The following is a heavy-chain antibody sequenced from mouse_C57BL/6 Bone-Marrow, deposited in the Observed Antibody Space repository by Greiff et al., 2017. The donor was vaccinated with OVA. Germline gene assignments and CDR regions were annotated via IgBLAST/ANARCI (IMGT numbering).Heavy chain of an antibody. J-gene: IGHJ3*01. CDR2: IDPETGGT. Sequence: QVKLQQSGAELVRPGASVTLSCKASGYTFTDYEMHWVKQTPVHGLEWIGAIDPETGGTAYNQKFKGKAILTADKSSSTAYMELRGLTSEDSAVYYCTRGVLRCAWFAYWGQGTLVTVSA. CDR1: GYTFTDYE. CDR3: TRGVLRCAWFAY. V-gene: IGHV1-15*01. D-gene: IGHD1-1*01.